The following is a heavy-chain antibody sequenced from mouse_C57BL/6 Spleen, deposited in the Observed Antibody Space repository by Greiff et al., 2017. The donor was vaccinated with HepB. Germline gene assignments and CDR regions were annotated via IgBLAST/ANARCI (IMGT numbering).Heavy chain of an antibody. D-gene: IGHD2-1*01. CDR2: INYDGSST. CDR1: GFTFSDYY. V-gene: IGHV5-16*01. CDR3: ARDRGGNYGFDY. J-gene: IGHJ2*01. Sequence: EVHLVESEGGLVQPGSSMKLSCTASGFTFSDYYMAWVRQVPEKGLEWVANINYDGSSTYYLDSLKSRFIISRDNAKNILYLQMSSLKSEDTATYYCARDRGGNYGFDYWGQGTTLTVSS.